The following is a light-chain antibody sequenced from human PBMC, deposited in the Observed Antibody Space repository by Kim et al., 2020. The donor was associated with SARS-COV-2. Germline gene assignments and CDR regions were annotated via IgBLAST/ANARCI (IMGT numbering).Light chain of an antibody. CDR3: QKYNSAPWT. Sequence: ASMGDTVTITCRASQDITNSLAWYQQKPGKVPQVLIYAAATLQSGVPSRFSGSGSGTEFTLTIGSLQTEDVATYCCQKYNSAPWTFGPGTKVDIK. V-gene: IGKV1-27*01. CDR2: AAA. J-gene: IGKJ1*01. CDR1: QDITNS.